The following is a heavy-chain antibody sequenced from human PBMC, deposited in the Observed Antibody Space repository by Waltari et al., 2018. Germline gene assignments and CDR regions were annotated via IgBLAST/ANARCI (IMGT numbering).Heavy chain of an antibody. J-gene: IGHJ3*02. V-gene: IGHV4-59*01. CDR3: AREGYDFWSGYSNDAFD. D-gene: IGHD3-3*01. CDR1: GGSINSYY. CDR2: IYYSGST. Sequence: QVQLQESGPGLVKPSETLSLTCTVSGGSINSYYWSWIRQPPGKGLEWIGYIYYSGSTNYNPSLKSRVTISVDTSKNQFSLKLSSVTAADTAVYYCAREGYDFWSGYSNDAFDIGAKGQWSPSLQ.